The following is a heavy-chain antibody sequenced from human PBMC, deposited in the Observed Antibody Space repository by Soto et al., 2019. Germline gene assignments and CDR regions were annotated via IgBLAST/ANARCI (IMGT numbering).Heavy chain of an antibody. CDR2: IIPIFGTA. CDR1: GGTFSSYA. V-gene: IGHV1-69*13. J-gene: IGHJ4*02. CDR3: ARDLVDTAMVVHDY. D-gene: IGHD5-18*01. Sequence: SVKVSCKASGGTFSSYAISWVRQAPGQGLEWMGGIIPIFGTANYAQKFQGRVTITADESTSTVYMELSSLRSEDTAVYYCARDLVDTAMVVHDYWGQGTLVTVSS.